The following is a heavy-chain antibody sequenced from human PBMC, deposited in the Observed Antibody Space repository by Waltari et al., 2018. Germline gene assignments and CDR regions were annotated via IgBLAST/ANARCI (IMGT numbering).Heavy chain of an antibody. CDR3: ARDLRSTSFNWFDP. V-gene: IGHV3-74*01. J-gene: IGHJ5*02. Sequence: ELQLVESEGGLVQPGGSLRLSCAASGFTFSSHWIHWVRHAPGKGLVWVARINSDGSSKSYADSVKGRFTISRDNAKNTLYLQMNSLRAEDTAVYYCARDLRSTSFNWFDPWGQGTLVTVSS. D-gene: IGHD2-2*01. CDR1: GFTFSSHW. CDR2: INSDGSSK.